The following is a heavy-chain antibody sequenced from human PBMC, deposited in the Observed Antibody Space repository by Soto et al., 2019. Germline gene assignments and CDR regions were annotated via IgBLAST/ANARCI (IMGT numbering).Heavy chain of an antibody. CDR3: ARDPPGIAASGAGG. D-gene: IGHD6-13*01. J-gene: IGHJ4*02. CDR1: GFTVSNNY. Sequence: LRLSCAAPGFTVSNNYMRWVRQAPGKGLEWVSLIYSGGNTHYADSVKGRFTISRDNSKNTLFLQMNSLRVEDTAVYYCARDPPGIAASGAGGWGQGTLVTVSS. CDR2: IYSGGNT. V-gene: IGHV3-53*01.